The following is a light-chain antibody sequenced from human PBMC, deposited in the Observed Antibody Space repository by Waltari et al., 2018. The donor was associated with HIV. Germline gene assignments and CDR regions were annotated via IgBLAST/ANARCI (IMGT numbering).Light chain of an antibody. CDR1: SSDVGGYSY. Sequence: QSALTQPRSVSGSPGQSVTISCTGTSSDVGGYSYVSWYQQHPAKAPKVLIYDVTKRPSGAPDRFSVSKSGNTASLTISGLQAEDEADYYCCSYAGSYKYILGSGTKVTVL. CDR2: DVT. V-gene: IGLV2-11*01. J-gene: IGLJ1*01. CDR3: CSYAGSYKYI.